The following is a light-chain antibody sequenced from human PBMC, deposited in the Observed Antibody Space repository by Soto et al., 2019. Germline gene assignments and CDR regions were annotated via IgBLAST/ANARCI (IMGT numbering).Light chain of an antibody. V-gene: IGKV1-5*03. J-gene: IGKJ1*01. CDR3: QHYKCYSEA. CDR1: QLISSW. Sequence: DIQMTQSPSTRSASVGDRVTITSRASQLISSWLAWYHQKTGKAPKLLLYRASTLKSGVPSRFRGSGSGTEFTLTISSLHTDDFATNYCQHYKCYSEALGQGSQVDIK. CDR2: RAS.